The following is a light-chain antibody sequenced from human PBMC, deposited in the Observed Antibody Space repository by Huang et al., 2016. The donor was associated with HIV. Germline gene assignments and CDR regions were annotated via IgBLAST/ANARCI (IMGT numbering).Light chain of an antibody. CDR1: QSLFFSSNKRSY. J-gene: IGKJ4*01. V-gene: IGKV4-1*01. CDR2: WAS. CDR3: QQYYHNPLT. Sequence: DIVMTQSPDSLTVSLGERATINCRSSQSLFFSSNKRSYLAWYQKKPGQPPKLVISWASARESGVPDRFRCSGSETHFTLTINSLQAEDVAVYYCQQYYHNPLTFGGGTKVEI.